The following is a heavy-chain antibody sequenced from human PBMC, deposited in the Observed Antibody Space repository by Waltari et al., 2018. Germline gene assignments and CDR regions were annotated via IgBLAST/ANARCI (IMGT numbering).Heavy chain of an antibody. V-gene: IGHV4-59*11. CDR3: ARDVRYFVATMLGDDAFDI. CDR2: IYYSGST. D-gene: IGHD5-12*01. J-gene: IGHJ3*02. CDR1: GGSISSHY. Sequence: QVQLQESGPGLVKPSETLSLTCTVSGGSISSHYWSWIRQPPGKGPEWIGYIYYSGSTNYNPSLKSRVTISVDTSKNQFSLKLSSVTAADTAVYYCARDVRYFVATMLGDDAFDIWGQGTMVTVSS.